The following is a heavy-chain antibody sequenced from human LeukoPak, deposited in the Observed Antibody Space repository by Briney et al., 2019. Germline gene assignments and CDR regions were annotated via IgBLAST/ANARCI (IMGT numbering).Heavy chain of an antibody. D-gene: IGHD1-26*01. CDR1: GFTVSSNY. J-gene: IGHJ6*02. V-gene: IGHV3-53*01. CDR2: IYSGGNI. CDR3: ARISGRYSRGMDV. Sequence: GGSLRLSCAASGFTVSSNYMNWVRQAPGKGLEWVSIIYSGGNIYYADSVKGRFTISRDNSKNTLYLQMNSLRAEDTAVYYCARISGRYSRGMDVWGQGTTVTVSS.